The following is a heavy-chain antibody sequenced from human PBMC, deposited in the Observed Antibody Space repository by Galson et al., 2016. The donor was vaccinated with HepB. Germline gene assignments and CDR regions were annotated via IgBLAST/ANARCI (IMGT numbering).Heavy chain of an antibody. J-gene: IGHJ5*02. CDR2: MNPNTGGT. CDR3: AREVVAAHSWFNP. V-gene: IGHV1-2*06. CDR1: GYTFPGYN. D-gene: IGHD2-15*01. Sequence: SVKVSCKASGYTFPGYNIHWVRQAPGQGLEWMGLMNPNTGGTDYAQKFQGRVTMTRDTSISTAYMEVSRLTSDDMAVYYCAREVVAAHSWFNPWGQGTLITVSS.